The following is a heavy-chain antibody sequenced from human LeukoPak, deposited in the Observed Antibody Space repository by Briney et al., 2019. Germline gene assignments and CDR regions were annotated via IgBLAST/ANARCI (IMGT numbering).Heavy chain of an antibody. CDR1: GFTFSHYG. D-gene: IGHD4-11*01. J-gene: IGHJ4*02. CDR2: IWSDATNQ. V-gene: IGHV3-33*06. Sequence: GGSLRLSCEASGFTFSHYGMHWVRQAPGKGLEWVAVIWSDATNQYCADSVKGRFTISRDNFKNTVSLQMNSLRVEDTAVYYCVKDAQRGFDYSNSLQHWGQGSLVTVSS. CDR3: VKDAQRGFDYSNSLQH.